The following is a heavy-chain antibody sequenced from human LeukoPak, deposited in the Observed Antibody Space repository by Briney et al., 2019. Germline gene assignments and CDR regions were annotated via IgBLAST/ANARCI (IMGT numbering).Heavy chain of an antibody. Sequence: GGSLRLSCAASEFTFSKYAMSWVRQAPGKGLEWVSAISPSDGNTFYADSVKGRFTISRDNSKNTLSLQMNSLRAEDTALYYCVKDSSVPYGITEWGQGTLVTVSS. V-gene: IGHV3-23*01. J-gene: IGHJ4*02. CDR2: ISPSDGNT. D-gene: IGHD4-17*01. CDR1: EFTFSKYA. CDR3: VKDSSVPYGITE.